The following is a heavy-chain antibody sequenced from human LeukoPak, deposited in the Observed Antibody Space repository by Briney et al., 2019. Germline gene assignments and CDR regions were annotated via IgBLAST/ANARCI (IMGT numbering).Heavy chain of an antibody. D-gene: IGHD4-17*01. CDR2: IRSKANSYAT. Sequence: PEGSLRLSCAASGFTFSGSAMHWVRQASGKGLEWVGRIRSKANSYATAYAASVKGRFTISRDDSKNMAYLQMNSLKTEDTAVYYCTTRPGYGDYQDYWGQGTLVTVSS. V-gene: IGHV3-73*01. J-gene: IGHJ4*02. CDR1: GFTFSGSA. CDR3: TTRPGYGDYQDY.